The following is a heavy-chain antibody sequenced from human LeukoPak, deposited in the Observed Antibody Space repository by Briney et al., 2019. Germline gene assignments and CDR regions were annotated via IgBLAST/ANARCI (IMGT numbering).Heavy chain of an antibody. CDR1: GFTFSNYA. V-gene: IGHV3-30-3*01. CDR2: ISYDGNNK. CDR3: ARDGPLGYYDSSGYYAYFDY. J-gene: IGHJ4*02. Sequence: GGSLRLSCAASGFTFSNYAMHWVRQAPGKGLEWVAVISYDGNNKYYADSVKGRFTTSRDNSKNTLYLQMNSLRAEDTAVYYCARDGPLGYYDSSGYYAYFDYWGQGTVVTVSS. D-gene: IGHD3-22*01.